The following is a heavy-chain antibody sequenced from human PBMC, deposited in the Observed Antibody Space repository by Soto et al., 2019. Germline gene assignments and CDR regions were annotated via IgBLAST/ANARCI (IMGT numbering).Heavy chain of an antibody. V-gene: IGHV1-58*02. CDR1: GFTFTSSA. CDR3: AAGPRRPKLLPGY. J-gene: IGHJ4*02. D-gene: IGHD2-15*01. CDR2: IVVGSGNT. Sequence: SVKVSCKASGFTFTSSAMQWVRQARGQRLEWIGWIVVGSGNTNYAQKFQERVTITRDMSTSTAYMELSSLRSEDTAVYYCAAGPRRPKLLPGYWGQGTLVTVSS.